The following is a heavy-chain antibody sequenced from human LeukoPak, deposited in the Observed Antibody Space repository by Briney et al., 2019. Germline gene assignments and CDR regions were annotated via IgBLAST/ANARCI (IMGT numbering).Heavy chain of an antibody. CDR1: GFTFSSYS. CDR2: ISSSSSYI. Sequence: GGSLRLSCAASGFTFSSYSMNWVCQAPGKGLEWVSSISSSSSYIYYADSVKGRFTISRDNAKNSLYLQMNSLRAEDTAVYYCARDPSTVTKKGLDYWGQGTLVTVSS. CDR3: ARDPSTVTKKGLDY. J-gene: IGHJ4*02. V-gene: IGHV3-21*01. D-gene: IGHD4-17*01.